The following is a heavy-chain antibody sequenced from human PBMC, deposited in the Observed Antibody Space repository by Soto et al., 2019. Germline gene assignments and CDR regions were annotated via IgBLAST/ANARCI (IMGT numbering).Heavy chain of an antibody. CDR2: ITYDGNNK. CDR1: GFTFSRYP. V-gene: IGHV3-30-3*01. CDR3: GKGVGSYYCDY. Sequence: QVQLVESGGGVVQPGRSLRLSCAASGFTFSRYPMYWVRQAPGQGLEWVEVITYDGNNKYYADSVKGRFTISRDNAKNTRSLQLNNLRPEDTAVYYCGKGVGSYYCDYWGQGTLVTVSS. D-gene: IGHD1-26*01. J-gene: IGHJ4*02.